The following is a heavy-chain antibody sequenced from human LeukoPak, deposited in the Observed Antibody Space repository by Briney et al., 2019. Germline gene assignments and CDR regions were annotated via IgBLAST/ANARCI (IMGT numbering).Heavy chain of an antibody. J-gene: IGHJ4*02. V-gene: IGHV3-74*03. CDR1: GFSFSTTW. CDR2: ITSDGTST. Sequence: GGSLRLSCAASGFSFSTTWMHWVRQPPGQGLVRVARITSDGTSTSYAESVKGRFTISRDNAKNTLYLQMSSLRAEDTALYYCARDWFHAIDYWGQGTLVTVSS. D-gene: IGHD2/OR15-2a*01. CDR3: ARDWFHAIDY.